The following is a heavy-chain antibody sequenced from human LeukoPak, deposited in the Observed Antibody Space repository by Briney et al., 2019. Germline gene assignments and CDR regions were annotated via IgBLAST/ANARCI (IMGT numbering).Heavy chain of an antibody. Sequence: GGSLRLSCAASGFTFSSDGMSWVRQAPGKGLEWVSSISASGGGTVYADSVKGRVTISRDNSKNTLYLQMYDLRVEDTAVYSCAKNLFGSEAFSWHFDLWGRGTLVTVSS. CDR3: AKNLFGSEAFSWHFDL. J-gene: IGHJ2*01. D-gene: IGHD3-16*01. V-gene: IGHV3-23*01. CDR2: ISASGGGT. CDR1: GFTFSSDG.